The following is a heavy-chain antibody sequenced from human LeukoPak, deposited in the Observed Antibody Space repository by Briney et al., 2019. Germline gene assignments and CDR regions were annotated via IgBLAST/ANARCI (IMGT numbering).Heavy chain of an antibody. J-gene: IGHJ4*02. CDR3: AKDRAWSYYDSSGSAPDY. D-gene: IGHD3-22*01. V-gene: IGHV3-23*01. Sequence: QTGGSLRLSCAASGFTFSSYAMSWVRQAPGKGLEWVSAISGSGGSTYYADSVKGRFTISRDNSKNTLYLQMNSLRAEDTAVYYCAKDRAWSYYDSSGSAPDYWGQGTLVTVSS. CDR1: GFTFSSYA. CDR2: ISGSGGST.